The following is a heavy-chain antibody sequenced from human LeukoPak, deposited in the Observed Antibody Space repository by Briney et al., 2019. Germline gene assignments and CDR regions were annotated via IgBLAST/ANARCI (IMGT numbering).Heavy chain of an antibody. J-gene: IGHJ2*01. CDR3: TSSTAGREYPFAFDL. CDR1: GYTFTSYD. Sequence: GASVKVSCKASGYTFTSYDINWVRQATGQGLEWMRWMNPNSGNTGYAQKLQGRVTMTTDTSTSTAYMELRSLRSDDTAVYYCTSSTAGREYPFAFDLWGRGTLVTVSS. D-gene: IGHD3-10*01. V-gene: IGHV1-8*02. CDR2: MNPNSGNT.